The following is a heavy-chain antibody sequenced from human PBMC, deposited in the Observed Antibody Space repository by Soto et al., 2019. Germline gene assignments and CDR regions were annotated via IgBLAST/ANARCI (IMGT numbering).Heavy chain of an antibody. CDR3: AKGSITIFGVAHYGMDV. Sequence: GASVKVSCKASGGTFSSYGISWVRQAPGQGLEWMGGIIPIFGTANYAQKFQGRVTITADESTSTAYMELSSLRSEDTAVYYCAKGSITIFGVAHYGMDVWGQGTTVTVSS. V-gene: IGHV1-69*13. CDR2: IIPIFGTA. D-gene: IGHD3-3*01. J-gene: IGHJ6*02. CDR1: GGTFSSYG.